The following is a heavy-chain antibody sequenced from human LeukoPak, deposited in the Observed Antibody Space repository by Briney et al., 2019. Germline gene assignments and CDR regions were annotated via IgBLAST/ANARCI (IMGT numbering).Heavy chain of an antibody. CDR3: ARRASEYSHPYDY. CDR2: IYSGGNT. D-gene: IGHD2-15*01. CDR1: GFTVSINS. Sequence: GGSLRLSCTVSGFTVSINSMSWVRQAPGKGLEWVSFIYSGGNTHYSDSVKGRFTISRDNSKNTLYLQMNSLRAEDTAVYYCARRASEYSHPYDYWGQGTLVTVSS. V-gene: IGHV3-53*01. J-gene: IGHJ4*02.